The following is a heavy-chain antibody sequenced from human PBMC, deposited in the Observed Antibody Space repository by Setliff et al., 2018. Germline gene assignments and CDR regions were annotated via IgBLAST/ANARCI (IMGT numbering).Heavy chain of an antibody. CDR2: ISAYNGNT. J-gene: IGHJ5*02. CDR3: ARVLQFLDWFDP. Sequence: ASVKVSCKASGYTFTSYGISWVRQAPGQGPEWMGWISAYNGNTNYAQKLQGRVTMTTDTSTSTAYMELRSLRSDDTAVYYCARVLQFLDWFDPWGQGTLVTVSS. D-gene: IGHD3-3*01. CDR1: GYTFTSYG. V-gene: IGHV1-18*01.